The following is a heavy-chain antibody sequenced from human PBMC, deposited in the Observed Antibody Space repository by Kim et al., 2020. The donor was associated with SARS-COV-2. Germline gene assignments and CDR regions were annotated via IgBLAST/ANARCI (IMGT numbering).Heavy chain of an antibody. Sequence: ADSVKGPFTISRDNTKNALYLQMNSLRADDTAVYYCARGPTSYYYYYMDVWGKGTTVAVAS. V-gene: IGHV3-21*01. CDR3: ARGPTSYYYYYMDV. J-gene: IGHJ6*03.